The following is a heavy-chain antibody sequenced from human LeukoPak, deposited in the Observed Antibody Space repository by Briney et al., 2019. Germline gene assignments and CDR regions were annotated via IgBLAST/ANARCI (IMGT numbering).Heavy chain of an antibody. J-gene: IGHJ4*02. D-gene: IGHD3-9*01. V-gene: IGHV3-33*02. CDR3: AREGGRLRYFDWLMLPFDY. Sequence: DSAKGRFTISRDNSKNTLFLQMNSLRVEDTAVYYCAREGGRLRYFDWLMLPFDYWGQGTLVTVSS.